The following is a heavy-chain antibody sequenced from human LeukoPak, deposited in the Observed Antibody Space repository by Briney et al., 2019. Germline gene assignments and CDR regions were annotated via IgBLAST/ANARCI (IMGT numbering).Heavy chain of an antibody. Sequence: PGRSLRLSCAASGFTFKNYGMHWVRQAPGKGLEWVAVIWYDGSNKYYADSVKGRFTISRDNSKNTLYLQMNSLRAEDTAVYYCAKEAYIEMATITPDYWGQGTLVTVSS. D-gene: IGHD5-24*01. J-gene: IGHJ4*02. CDR2: IWYDGSNK. V-gene: IGHV3-33*06. CDR3: AKEAYIEMATITPDY. CDR1: GFTFKNYG.